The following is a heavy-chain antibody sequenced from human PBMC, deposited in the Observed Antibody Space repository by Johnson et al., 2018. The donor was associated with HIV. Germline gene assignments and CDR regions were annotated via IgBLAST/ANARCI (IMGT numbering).Heavy chain of an antibody. J-gene: IGHJ3*02. Sequence: QVLLVESGGGVVQPGGSLRLSCAASGFTFSSYGMHWVRQAPGKGLEWVAFIRYDGNNKYSEDSVKGRFTISRDNSKNTLYLQMNSLRPEDTAVDYCAKVRSRWTTFDDAFDIWGQGTLVTVSS. CDR3: AKVRSRWTTFDDAFDI. CDR1: GFTFSSYG. V-gene: IGHV3-30*02. D-gene: IGHD4-11*01. CDR2: IRYDGNNK.